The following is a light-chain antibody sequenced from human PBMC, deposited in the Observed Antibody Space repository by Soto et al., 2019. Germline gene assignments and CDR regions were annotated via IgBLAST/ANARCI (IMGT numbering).Light chain of an antibody. J-gene: IGLJ2*01. CDR1: SSDVGGYNY. CDR3: CSLAGGNIFRA. V-gene: IGLV2-11*01. Sequence: QSALTQPRSVSGSPGQSVTISCTGTSSDVGGYNYVSWYQHHPGKAPKFFIFDVSSRPSGVPDRFSGSKSGNTAYLTISGLQAEDEADYYCCSLAGGNIFRAFGGGTQLTVL. CDR2: DVS.